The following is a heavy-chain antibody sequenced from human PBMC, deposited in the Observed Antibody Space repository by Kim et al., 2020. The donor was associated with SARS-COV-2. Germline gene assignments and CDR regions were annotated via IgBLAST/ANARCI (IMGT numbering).Heavy chain of an antibody. CDR1: GGFTFSSYA. Sequence: GGSLRLSCAPSGGFTFSSYAMSWVRQAPGKGLEWVSTISGGGIDTYYADSVKGRFVISRDNSKNTLYLEMNSLRVEDTAVYYCARHTNYDILSGCDYWGQGTLVTVSS. CDR2: ISGGGIDT. V-gene: IGHV3-23*01. J-gene: IGHJ4*02. D-gene: IGHD3-9*01. CDR3: ARHTNYDILSGCDY.